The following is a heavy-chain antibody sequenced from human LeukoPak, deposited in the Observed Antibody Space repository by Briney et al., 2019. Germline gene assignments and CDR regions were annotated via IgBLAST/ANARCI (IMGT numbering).Heavy chain of an antibody. CDR1: GYSISSGY. J-gene: IGHJ5*02. V-gene: IGHV4-38-2*02. CDR3: ARVPGPNWFDP. Sequence: PSETLSLTCIVSGYSISSGYWGWIRQPPGKGLEWIASMYHSGSTYYNPSLKSRVTMSVDTSKNQFSLKLSSVTAADTAVYYCARVPGPNWFDPWGQGTLVTVSS. CDR2: MYHSGST.